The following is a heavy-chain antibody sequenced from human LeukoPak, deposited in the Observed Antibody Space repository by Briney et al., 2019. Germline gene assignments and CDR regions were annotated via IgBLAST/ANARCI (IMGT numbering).Heavy chain of an antibody. CDR3: VAPLFDWDYFDY. Sequence: PGGSLRLSCAASGFTFSSYAMSWVRQAPGKGLEWVSAISGSGGSTYYADSVKGRFTISRDNSKNTLYLQMNSLRAEDTAVYYCVAPLFDWDYFDYRGQGTLVTVSS. J-gene: IGHJ4*02. V-gene: IGHV3-23*01. CDR2: ISGSGGST. D-gene: IGHD3-9*01. CDR1: GFTFSSYA.